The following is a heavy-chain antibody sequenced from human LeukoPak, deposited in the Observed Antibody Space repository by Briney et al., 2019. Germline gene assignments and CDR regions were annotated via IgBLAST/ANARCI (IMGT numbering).Heavy chain of an antibody. CDR3: ARGLWFGSASGMDV. V-gene: IGHV1-8*01. J-gene: IGHJ6*02. Sequence: ASVKVSCKASGYTFTSYDINWVRQATGQGLERMGWMNPNSGNTGYAQKFQGRVTMTRNTSISTAYMELSSLRSEDTAVYYCARGLWFGSASGMDVWGQGTTVTVSS. D-gene: IGHD3-10*01. CDR2: MNPNSGNT. CDR1: GYTFTSYD.